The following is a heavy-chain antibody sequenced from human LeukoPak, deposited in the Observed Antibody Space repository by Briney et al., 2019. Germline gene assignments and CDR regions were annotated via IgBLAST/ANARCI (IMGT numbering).Heavy chain of an antibody. D-gene: IGHD3-22*01. Sequence: ASVKVSCKVSGYTLTELSMHWVRQSPGKGLEWMGGFDPEHGETIYAQKFQGRVTMTEDTSTDTAYMELSSLRSEDTAVYYCATQADYYDSSGPALDAFDIWGQGTMVTVSS. J-gene: IGHJ3*02. V-gene: IGHV1-24*01. CDR1: GYTLTELS. CDR2: FDPEHGET. CDR3: ATQADYYDSSGPALDAFDI.